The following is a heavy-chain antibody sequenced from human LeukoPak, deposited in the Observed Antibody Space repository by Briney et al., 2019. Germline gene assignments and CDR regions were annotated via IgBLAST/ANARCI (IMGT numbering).Heavy chain of an antibody. Sequence: GGSLRLSCTVSGFTFDDYAMHWVRHTPGKGLEWVAGITWNRDNIGYGDSVKGRFTISRDNVKNVLYLQMNSLRPEDTVLYYCAKDLSSAITSALVLDVWGQGTTVIVS. CDR2: ITWNRDNI. D-gene: IGHD3-22*01. CDR1: GFTFDDYA. J-gene: IGHJ6*02. CDR3: AKDLSSAITSALVLDV. V-gene: IGHV3-9*01.